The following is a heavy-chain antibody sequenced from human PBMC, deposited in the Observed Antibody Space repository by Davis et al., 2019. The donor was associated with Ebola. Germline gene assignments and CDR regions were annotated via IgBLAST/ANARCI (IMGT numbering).Heavy chain of an antibody. CDR2: ILGSGDKT. Sequence: GESLKISCAASGFTFSSYAMNWVRQAPGKGLEWVSLILGSGDKTDYTGSVKGRFTVSRDNSKNTLYLQMNSLRADDTAVYYCAKARVSDSGTFDIWGQGTMVTVSS. CDR3: AKARVSDSGTFDI. CDR1: GFTFSSYA. D-gene: IGHD2-15*01. V-gene: IGHV3-23*01. J-gene: IGHJ3*02.